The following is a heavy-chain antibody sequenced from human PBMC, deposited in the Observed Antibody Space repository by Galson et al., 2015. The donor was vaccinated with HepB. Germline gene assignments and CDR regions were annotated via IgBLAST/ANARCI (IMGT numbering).Heavy chain of an antibody. Sequence: SVKVSCKVSGYTLTELSMHWVRQAPGKGLEWMGGFDPEDGETIYAQKFQGRVTMTEDTSTDTAYMELSSLRSEDTAVYYCATAKDGSGTYGGISRWFDPWGQGTLVTVSS. CDR1: GYTLTELS. CDR3: ATAKDGSGTYGGISRWFDP. J-gene: IGHJ5*02. CDR2: FDPEDGET. D-gene: IGHD3-10*01. V-gene: IGHV1-24*01.